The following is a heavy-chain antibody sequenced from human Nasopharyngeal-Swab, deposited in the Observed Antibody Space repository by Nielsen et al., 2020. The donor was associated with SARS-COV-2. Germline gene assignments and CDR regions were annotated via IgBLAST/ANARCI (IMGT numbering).Heavy chain of an antibody. CDR1: GFTFSSYS. CDR3: ARGKFDTYYYDSSGY. V-gene: IGHV3-21*01. J-gene: IGHJ4*02. Sequence: GESLKISCAASGFTFSSYSMNWVRQAPGKGLEWVSAISRSSSNIYYADSVKGRFTISRDNAKNSLYLQMNSLRAEDTAVYYCARGKFDTYYYDSSGYWGQGTLVTVSS. D-gene: IGHD3-22*01. CDR2: ISRSSSNI.